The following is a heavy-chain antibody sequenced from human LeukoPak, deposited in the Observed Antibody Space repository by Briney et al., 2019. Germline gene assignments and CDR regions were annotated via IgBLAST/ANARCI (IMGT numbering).Heavy chain of an antibody. Sequence: GASVKVSCKASGYTFTSYDINWVRQATGQGLEWMGWMNPNSGNTGYAQKFQGRVTMTRNTSISTAYMELSSLRSEDTAVYYCARAFGDGYNQGCYMDVWGKGTTVTVSS. V-gene: IGHV1-8*01. D-gene: IGHD5-24*01. CDR2: MNPNSGNT. CDR1: GYTFTSYD. J-gene: IGHJ6*03. CDR3: ARAFGDGYNQGCYMDV.